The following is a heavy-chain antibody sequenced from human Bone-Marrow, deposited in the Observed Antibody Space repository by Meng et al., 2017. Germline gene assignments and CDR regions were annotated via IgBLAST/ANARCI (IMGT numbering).Heavy chain of an antibody. V-gene: IGHV4-59*01. CDR2: IYYSVSN. CDR1: GGSISSYY. Sequence: SETLSLTCTVSGGSISSYYWSWIRQPPGKGLEWIGYIYYSVSNNYHRSLKTRFTIPVDTSKNQFSLKLSSVTVADTAVYYCERGQQHCSSTSCYGPGFDYWGQGTLVTVSS. CDR3: ERGQQHCSSTSCYGPGFDY. D-gene: IGHD2-2*01. J-gene: IGHJ4*02.